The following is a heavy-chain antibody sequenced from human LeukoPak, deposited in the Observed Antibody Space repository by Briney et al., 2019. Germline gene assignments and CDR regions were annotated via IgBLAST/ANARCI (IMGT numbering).Heavy chain of an antibody. D-gene: IGHD1/OR15-1a*01. CDR2: IHYSGST. V-gene: IGHV4-31*03. CDR3: ARVRTNTNWYFDL. CDR1: GGSINSGGHY. Sequence: SETLSLTCTVSGGSINSGGHYWSWIRQHPGKGLEWIGYIHYSGSTYYNPSLKSRIIISVDTSKSQFSLRLSSVTAADTAVYYCARVRTNTNWYFDLWGRGTLVTVSS. J-gene: IGHJ2*01.